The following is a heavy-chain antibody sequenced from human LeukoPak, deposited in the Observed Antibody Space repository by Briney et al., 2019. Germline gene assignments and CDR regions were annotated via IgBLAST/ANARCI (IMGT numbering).Heavy chain of an antibody. J-gene: IGHJ6*02. CDR2: IYYSGST. D-gene: IGHD5-24*01. Sequence: SETLSLTCTVSGGSISSSSYYWGWIRQPPGKGLEWIGSIYYSGSTYYNPSLKSRVTISVDTSKNQFSLQLNSVTPEDTAVYYCARDQIEMATIMDYYYGMDVWGQGTTVTVSS. CDR1: GGSISSSSYY. CDR3: ARDQIEMATIMDYYYGMDV. V-gene: IGHV4-39*02.